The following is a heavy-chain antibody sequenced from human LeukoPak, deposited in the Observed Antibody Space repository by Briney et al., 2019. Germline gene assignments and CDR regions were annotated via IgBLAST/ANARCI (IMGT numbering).Heavy chain of an antibody. CDR2: INANGGGT. CDR1: GFTFSNYA. D-gene: IGHD3-9*01. Sequence: GGSLRLSCAASGFTFSNYAMHWVRQAPGMELEYVSAINANGGGTYYADSVKGRFTISRDNSKSTLYLQLGSLRAEDMAVYFCARVLLTGYYYDYWGQGTLVTVSS. V-gene: IGHV3-64*02. J-gene: IGHJ4*02. CDR3: ARVLLTGYYYDY.